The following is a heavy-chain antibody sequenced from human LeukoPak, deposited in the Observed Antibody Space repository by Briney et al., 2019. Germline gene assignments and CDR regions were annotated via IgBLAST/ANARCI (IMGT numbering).Heavy chain of an antibody. J-gene: IGHJ5*02. D-gene: IGHD1-20*01. Sequence: ASVKVSCKAYGYTFTSYYMHWVRQAPGQGLEWMGWINPNSGGTNYAQKFQGRFTMTRDTSISTAYMELSRLRSDDTDVYYCARGITGIDGFWLDPWGQGTLVTVSS. V-gene: IGHV1-2*02. CDR3: ARGITGIDGFWLDP. CDR1: GYTFTSYY. CDR2: INPNSGGT.